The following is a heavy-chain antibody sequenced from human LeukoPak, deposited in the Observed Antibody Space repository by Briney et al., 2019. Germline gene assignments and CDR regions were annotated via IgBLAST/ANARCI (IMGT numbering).Heavy chain of an antibody. CDR1: GGSFSGYY. V-gene: IGHV4-34*01. CDR3: ARGSRLVRGVHNWFDP. J-gene: IGHJ5*02. CDR2: INHSGST. D-gene: IGHD3-10*01. Sequence: PSETLSLTCAVYGGSFSGYYWSWIRQPPGKGLEWMGKINHSGSTNYNLSLKSRVTISVDTSKNQFSLKLSSVTAADTAVYYCARGSRLVRGVHNWFDPWGQGTLVTVSS.